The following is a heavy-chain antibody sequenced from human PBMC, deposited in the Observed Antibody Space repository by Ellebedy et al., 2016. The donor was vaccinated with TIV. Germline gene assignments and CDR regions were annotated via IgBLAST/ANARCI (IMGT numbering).Heavy chain of an antibody. J-gene: IGHJ2*01. Sequence: GESLKISCAASGFTFTQYWLHWVRQAPGKGPVWVSRINSDGSSTTYADYVKGRFTISRDNAKNTLYLQMNSLRAEDTAVYYCARAGSSGWEAYFDIWGRGTLVTVSS. CDR1: GFTFTQYW. CDR2: INSDGSST. CDR3: ARAGSSGWEAYFDI. V-gene: IGHV3-74*01. D-gene: IGHD6-19*01.